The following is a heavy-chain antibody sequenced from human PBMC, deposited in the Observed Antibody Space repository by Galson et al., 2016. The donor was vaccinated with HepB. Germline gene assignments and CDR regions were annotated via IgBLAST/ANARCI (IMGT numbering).Heavy chain of an antibody. CDR2: ISYDGSNN. V-gene: IGHV3-30*18. Sequence: SLRLSCAASGFTFSRYGMHWVRQAPGKGLEWVAVISYDGSNNYYADSVKGRFTISRDNFKNTLYLQMNSLSAEDTAVYYCAKGEPASRYDFWSGYFDYWGQGTLVTVSS. CDR3: AKGEPASRYDFWSGYFDY. J-gene: IGHJ4*02. D-gene: IGHD3-3*01. CDR1: GFTFSRYG.